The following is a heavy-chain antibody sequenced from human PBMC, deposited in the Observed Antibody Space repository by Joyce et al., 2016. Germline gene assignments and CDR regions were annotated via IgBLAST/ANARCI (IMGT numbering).Heavy chain of an antibody. Sequence: QVQLQESGPGLVKPSQTLSLTCNVSGVSISHTGYYWDWIRQHPKTGLEGLGYIYYNGNTYYNPSLKSRLTISLDKSKNHFSLRLTSVTAADTAVYYCAREIYCGGDCFRPFDYWGQGISVTVSS. CDR1: GVSISHTGYY. V-gene: IGHV4-31*03. CDR2: IYYNGNT. J-gene: IGHJ4*02. D-gene: IGHD2-21*02. CDR3: AREIYCGGDCFRPFDY.